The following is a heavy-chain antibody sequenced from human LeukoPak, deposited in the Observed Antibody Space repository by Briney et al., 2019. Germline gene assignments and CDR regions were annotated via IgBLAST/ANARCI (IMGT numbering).Heavy chain of an antibody. J-gene: IGHJ5*02. V-gene: IGHV4-34*01. CDR3: ARGRDTVTLTNNWFDP. Sequence: SETLSLTCAVYGGSFSGYYWSWIRQPPGKGLEWIGEINHSGSTNYNPSLKSRVTISVDTSKNQFSLKLSSVTAADTAVYYCARGRDTVTLTNNWFDPWGQGTLVTVSS. CDR1: GGSFSGYY. D-gene: IGHD4-11*01. CDR2: INHSGST.